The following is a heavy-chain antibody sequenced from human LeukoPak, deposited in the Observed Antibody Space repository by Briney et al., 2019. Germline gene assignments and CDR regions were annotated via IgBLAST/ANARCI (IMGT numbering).Heavy chain of an antibody. CDR2: IYYSGST. J-gene: IGHJ5*02. V-gene: IGHV4-39*01. Sequence: SETLSLTCTVSGGSISSSSYYWGWIRPPPGKGLEWIGSIYYSGSTYYNPSLKSRVTISVDTSKNQFSLKLSSVTAADTAVYYCASQSRSSYNWFDPWGQGTLVTVSS. CDR1: GGSISSSSYY. D-gene: IGHD2-15*01. CDR3: ASQSRSSYNWFDP.